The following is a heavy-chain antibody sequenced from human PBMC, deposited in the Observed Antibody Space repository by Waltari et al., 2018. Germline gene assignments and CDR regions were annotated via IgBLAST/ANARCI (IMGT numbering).Heavy chain of an antibody. J-gene: IGHJ4*02. V-gene: IGHV3-23*04. Sequence: EVQLVESGGGLVQPGGSLRLSCAASGFTFSSYWMSWVRQAPGKGLEWVSAISGSGGSTYYADSVKGRFTISRDNAKNSLYLQMNSLRAEDTAVYYCARDVRVREAGTNYWGQGTLVTVSS. CDR2: ISGSGGST. D-gene: IGHD6-19*01. CDR1: GFTFSSYW. CDR3: ARDVRVREAGTNY.